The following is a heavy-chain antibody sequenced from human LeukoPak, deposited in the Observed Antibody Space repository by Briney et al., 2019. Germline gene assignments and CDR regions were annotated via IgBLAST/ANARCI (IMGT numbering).Heavy chain of an antibody. CDR1: GITLSNYG. V-gene: IGHV3-23*01. Sequence: PGGSLRLSCAVSGITLSNYGMSWVRQAPGKGLEWVAGISGSGGSTNYADSVKGQFTISRDNPRNTLYLQMNSLRAEDTAVYFCAKRGVVIRVILVGFHKEAYYFDSWGQGALVTVSS. J-gene: IGHJ4*02. CDR3: AKRGVVIRVILVGFHKEAYYFDS. D-gene: IGHD3-22*01. CDR2: ISGSGGST.